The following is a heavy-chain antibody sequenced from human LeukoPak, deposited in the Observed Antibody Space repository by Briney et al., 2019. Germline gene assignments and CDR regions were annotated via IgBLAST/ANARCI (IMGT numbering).Heavy chain of an antibody. Sequence: GGSLRLSCAASGFSFSRYWIHWVRQAPGKGLVWVSRINSDGSSTNYADPVKGRFTISRDNAKNTLYLQMNSLRAEDTAVYYCARDGAGGLLLDYWGQGTLVTVSS. CDR3: ARDGAGGLLLDY. CDR2: INSDGSST. D-gene: IGHD3-22*01. CDR1: GFSFSRYW. J-gene: IGHJ4*02. V-gene: IGHV3-74*01.